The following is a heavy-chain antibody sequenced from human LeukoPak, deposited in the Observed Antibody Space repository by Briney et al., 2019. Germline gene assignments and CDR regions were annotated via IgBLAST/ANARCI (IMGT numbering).Heavy chain of an antibody. J-gene: IGHJ4*02. Sequence: GASVKVSCKASGGTFSSYAISWVRQAPGQGLEWMGGIIPIFGTANYAQKFRGRVTITTDESTSTAYVELSSLRSEDTAVYYCARVAIRYSGSYSALDYWGQGTLVTVSS. CDR3: ARVAIRYSGSYSALDY. CDR1: GGTFSSYA. V-gene: IGHV1-69*05. CDR2: IIPIFGTA. D-gene: IGHD1-26*01.